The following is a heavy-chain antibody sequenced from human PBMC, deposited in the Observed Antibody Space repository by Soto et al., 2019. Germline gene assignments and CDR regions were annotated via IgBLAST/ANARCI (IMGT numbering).Heavy chain of an antibody. V-gene: IGHV4-28*01. J-gene: IGHJ5*02. Sequence: QVQLQESGPGLVKPSDTLSLICAVSGYSISSSNWWGWIRQPPGKGLEWIGYIYYSGSTYYNPSLQSRVTMSVAKSKNQFSLKLSSVTAGDTAVYYCARTAPLYCSGGSCSANWFDPWGQGTLVTVSS. D-gene: IGHD2-15*01. CDR2: IYYSGST. CDR3: ARTAPLYCSGGSCSANWFDP. CDR1: GYSISSSNW.